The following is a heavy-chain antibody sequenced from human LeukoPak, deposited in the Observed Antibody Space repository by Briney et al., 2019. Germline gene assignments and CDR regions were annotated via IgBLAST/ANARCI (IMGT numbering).Heavy chain of an antibody. CDR3: ARDRSGWFGIFDY. J-gene: IGHJ4*02. V-gene: IGHV3-30-3*01. Sequence: GGSLRLSCAASGFTFSSYAMHWVRQAPGKGLGWVAVISYDGSNKYYADSVKGRFTISRDNSKNTLYLQMNSLRAEDTAVYYCARDRSGWFGIFDYWGQGTLVTVSS. CDR2: ISYDGSNK. CDR1: GFTFSSYA. D-gene: IGHD6-19*01.